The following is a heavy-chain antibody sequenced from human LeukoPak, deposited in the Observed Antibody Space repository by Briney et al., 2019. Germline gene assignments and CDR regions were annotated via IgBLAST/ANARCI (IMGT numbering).Heavy chain of an antibody. CDR1: GGSISSSSFY. Sequence: SETLSLTCTVSGGSISSSSFYWGWIRQPPGKGLEWIGSIYYSGSTYYNPSLKSRVTISVDTSKNQFSLKLSSVTAADTAVYYCARDPYGDYYFDYWGQGTLVTVSS. D-gene: IGHD4-17*01. V-gene: IGHV4-39*07. CDR3: ARDPYGDYYFDY. CDR2: IYYSGST. J-gene: IGHJ4*02.